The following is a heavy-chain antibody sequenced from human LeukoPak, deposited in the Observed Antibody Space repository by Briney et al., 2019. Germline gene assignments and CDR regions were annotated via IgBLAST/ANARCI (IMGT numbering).Heavy chain of an antibody. V-gene: IGHV4-59*01. CDR2: ISYSGST. Sequence: SETLSLTCAVSGGSISGYYWSWIRHPPGKGLEWIGYISYSGSTDYNPSLKSRVTISIDTSRKQFSLRLSSVTAADTALYYCARGQRGLPYWGQGTLVTVSS. CDR3: ARGQRGLPY. D-gene: IGHD3/OR15-3a*01. CDR1: GGSISGYY. J-gene: IGHJ4*02.